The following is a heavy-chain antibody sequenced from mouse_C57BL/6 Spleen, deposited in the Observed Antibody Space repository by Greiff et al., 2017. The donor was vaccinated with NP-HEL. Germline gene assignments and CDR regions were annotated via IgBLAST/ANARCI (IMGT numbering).Heavy chain of an antibody. V-gene: IGHV5-9-1*02. Sequence: EVQLQQSGEGLVKPGGSLKLSCAASGFTFSSYAMSWVRQTPEKRLEWVAYISSGGDYIYYADTVKGRFTISRDNARNTLYLQMSSLKSEDTAMYYCTRERELGRNAMDYWGQGTSVTVSS. CDR2: ISSGGDYI. J-gene: IGHJ4*01. CDR1: GFTFSSYA. D-gene: IGHD4-1*01. CDR3: TRERELGRNAMDY.